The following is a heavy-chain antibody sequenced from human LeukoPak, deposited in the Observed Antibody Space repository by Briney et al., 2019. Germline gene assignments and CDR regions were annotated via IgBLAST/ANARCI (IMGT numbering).Heavy chain of an antibody. Sequence: GGSLRLSCAASGFTFSSYAMRWVRQAPGKGLEWVAVISYDGSNKYYADSVKGRFTISRDNSKNTLYLQMNSLRAEDTAVYYCARGRYCSGGCFSGVAAYYYYYYGMDVWGQGTTVTVSS. CDR2: ISYDGSNK. J-gene: IGHJ6*02. CDR3: ARGRYCSGGCFSGVAAYYYYYYGMDV. D-gene: IGHD2-15*01. V-gene: IGHV3-30-3*01. CDR1: GFTFSSYA.